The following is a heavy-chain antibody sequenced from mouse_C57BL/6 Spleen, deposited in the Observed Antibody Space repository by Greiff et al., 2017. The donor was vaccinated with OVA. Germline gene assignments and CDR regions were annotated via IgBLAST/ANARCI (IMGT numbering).Heavy chain of an antibody. D-gene: IGHD2-4*01. V-gene: IGHV1-26*01. J-gene: IGHJ3*01. Sequence: EVQLQQSGPELVKPGASVKISCKASGYTFTDYYMNWVKQSHGKSLEWIGDINPNNGGTSYNQKFKGKATLTVDKSSSTAYMELRSLTSEDSAVYYCARGSDYGSPWFAYWGQGTLVTVSA. CDR3: ARGSDYGSPWFAY. CDR2: INPNNGGT. CDR1: GYTFTDYY.